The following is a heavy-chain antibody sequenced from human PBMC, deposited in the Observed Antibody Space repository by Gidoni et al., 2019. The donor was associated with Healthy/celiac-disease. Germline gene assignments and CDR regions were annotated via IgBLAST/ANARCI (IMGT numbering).Heavy chain of an antibody. CDR3: ARDWGRDGYNWRRLGTTVQHRGDWFDP. CDR2: IIPIFGTA. CDR1: GGTFSSYA. J-gene: IGHJ5*02. Sequence: QVQLVQSGAEVKKPGSSVKVSCKASGGTFSSYAISWVRQAPGQGLEWMGGIIPIFGTANYAQKFQGRVTITADESTSTAYLELSSLRSEDTAVYYCARDWGRDGYNWRRLGTTVQHRGDWFDPWGQGTLVTVSS. V-gene: IGHV1-69*01. D-gene: IGHD5-12*01.